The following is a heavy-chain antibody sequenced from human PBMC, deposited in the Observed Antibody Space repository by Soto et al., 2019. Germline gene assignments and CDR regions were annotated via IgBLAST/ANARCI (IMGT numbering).Heavy chain of an antibody. V-gene: IGHV4-4*07. D-gene: IGHD1-1*01. CDR1: GASISGYY. CDR2: IYATGTT. CDR3: VRDGTKTLRDWFDP. Sequence: SETLSLTCTVSGASISGYYWSWIRTAAGKGLEWIGRIYATGTTDYNPSLKSRVMMSVDTSKKQFSLKLRSVTAADTAVYYCVRDGTKTLRDWFDPWGQGISVTVSA. J-gene: IGHJ5*02.